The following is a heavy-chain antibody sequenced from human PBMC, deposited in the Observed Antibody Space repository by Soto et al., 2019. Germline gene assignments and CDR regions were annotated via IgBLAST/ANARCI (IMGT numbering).Heavy chain of an antibody. V-gene: IGHV3-21*01. Sequence: GGSLRLSCAASGFTFSYYNMNWVRQAPGKGLEWVSSISTSRDYIYVDSVKGRFTISRDNAKNSLYLQMNSLRAEDTAVYYCARAGCNGDTCYMLDSWGQGT. J-gene: IGHJ5*01. CDR2: ISTSRDYI. CDR3: ARAGCNGDTCYMLDS. CDR1: GFTFSYYN. D-gene: IGHD2-15*01.